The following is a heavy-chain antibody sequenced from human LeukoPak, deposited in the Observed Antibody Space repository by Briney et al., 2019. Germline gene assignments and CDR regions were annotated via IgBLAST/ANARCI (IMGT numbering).Heavy chain of an antibody. V-gene: IGHV4-4*07. J-gene: IGHJ4*02. CDR1: GGSISSYY. D-gene: IGHD3-3*01. CDR3: ARVTNFWSGYPRPGYFDY. CDR2: IYTSGST. Sequence: SSETLSLTCTVSGGSISSYYWSWIRQPAGKGLEWIGRIYTSGSTNYNPSLKSRVTMSVDTSKNQFSLKLSSVTAADTAVYYCARVTNFWSGYPRPGYFDYWGQGTLVTVSS.